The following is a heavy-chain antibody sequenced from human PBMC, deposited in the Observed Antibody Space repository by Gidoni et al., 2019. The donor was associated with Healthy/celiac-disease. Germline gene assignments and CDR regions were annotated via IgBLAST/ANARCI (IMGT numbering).Heavy chain of an antibody. CDR2: RKQDGSEK. Sequence: EVQLVESGGGLFQPGGSLRLSCAASGFPFGSYWMRWVRQAPGKGLEWVANRKQDGSEKYYVDSVKGRFTISRDNAKNSLYLQMNSLRAEDTAVYYCAGGYCSSTSCLKGDYYYYYYMDVWGKGTTVTVSS. CDR3: AGGYCSSTSCLKGDYYYYYYMDV. D-gene: IGHD2-2*01. V-gene: IGHV3-7*01. CDR1: GFPFGSYW. J-gene: IGHJ6*03.